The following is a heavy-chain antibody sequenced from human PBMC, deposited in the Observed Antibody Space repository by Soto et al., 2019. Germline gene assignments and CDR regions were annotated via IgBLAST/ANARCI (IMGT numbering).Heavy chain of an antibody. Sequence: SLRLSCVDSGFSFRTYPMHWVRQAPGKGLEWVALISYDGSSEAYGESVRDRFTISRDNSKNTLYLQLNSLRPEDTAVYYCATSSGYLNYFDYWGQGTLVTVSS. CDR2: ISYDGSSE. J-gene: IGHJ4*02. D-gene: IGHD6-19*01. CDR3: ATSSGYLNYFDY. V-gene: IGHV3-30-3*01. CDR1: GFSFRTYP.